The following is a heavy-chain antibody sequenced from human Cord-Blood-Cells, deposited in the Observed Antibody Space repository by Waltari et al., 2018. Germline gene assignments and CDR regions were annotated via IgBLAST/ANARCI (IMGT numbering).Heavy chain of an antibody. CDR2: IYYSGST. CDR1: GYSISSSNR. CDR3: ASEPAVAGTSKYFQH. J-gene: IGHJ1*01. D-gene: IGHD6-19*01. Sequence: QVPLQESGPGLVKPSDTLSLTCAAPGYSISSSNRWGWMRQPPGKGLEWIGYIYYSGSTYYNPSLKSRVTMSVDTSKNQFSLKLSSVTAVDTAVYYCASEPAVAGTSKYFQHWGQGTLVTVSS. V-gene: IGHV4-28*03.